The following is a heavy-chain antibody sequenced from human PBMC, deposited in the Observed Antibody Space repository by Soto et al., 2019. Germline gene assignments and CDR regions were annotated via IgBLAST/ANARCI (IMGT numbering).Heavy chain of an antibody. CDR1: GFDFNSYS. Sequence: EVQLVESGGGLVQPGGSLRLSCVASGFDFNSYSMNWVRQAPGKGLEWISYINSGSTSVFYADSVKGRFTISRENAKNSLYLQMNSLRAEDTAVYYCTSSASPDAYWGQGTLVTVSS. CDR2: INSGSTSV. V-gene: IGHV3-48*01. D-gene: IGHD1-26*01. J-gene: IGHJ4*02. CDR3: TSSASPDAY.